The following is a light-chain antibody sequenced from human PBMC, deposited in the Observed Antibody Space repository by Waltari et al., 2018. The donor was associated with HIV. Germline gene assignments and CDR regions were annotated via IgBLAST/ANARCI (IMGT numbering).Light chain of an antibody. CDR3: QKYDSAPWT. CDR1: QGISNS. V-gene: IGKV1-27*01. J-gene: IGKJ1*01. Sequence: DIQMTQSPSSLSASLGDRVTITCRASQGISNSLAWYQQKPGKSPDLLIFAASTLRSGVPSRFSGSGSGTDFTLSISGLQPEDVATYYCQKYDSAPWTFGQGTRVEMK. CDR2: AAS.